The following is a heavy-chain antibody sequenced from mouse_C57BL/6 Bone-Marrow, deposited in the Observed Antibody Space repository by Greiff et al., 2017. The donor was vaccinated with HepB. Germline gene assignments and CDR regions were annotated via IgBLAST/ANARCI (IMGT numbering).Heavy chain of an antibody. V-gene: IGHV1-42*01. CDR2: INPSTGGT. J-gene: IGHJ3*01. CDR1: GYSFTGYY. D-gene: IGHD2-4*01. CDR3: ARRENYDYLFAY. Sequence: EVQLQQSGPELVKPGASVKISCKASGYSFTGYYMNWVKQSPEKSLEWIGEINPSTGGTTYKQKFKAKATLTVDKASSTAYMQRKSLTSEDSAVYYCARRENYDYLFAYWGQGTLVTVSA.